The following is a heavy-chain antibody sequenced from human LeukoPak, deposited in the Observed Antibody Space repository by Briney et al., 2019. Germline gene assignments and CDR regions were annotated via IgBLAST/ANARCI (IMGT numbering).Heavy chain of an antibody. CDR2: ISYDGSNK. CDR3: AKDRSDSSTWYAGSH. D-gene: IGHD6-13*01. Sequence: GRSLRLSCAASGFTFSSYGMHWVRQAPGKGLEWVAVISYDGSNKYYADSVKGRFTISRDNSKNTLYLQMNSLRAEDTAVYYCAKDRSDSSTWYAGSHWGQGTLVTVSS. J-gene: IGHJ4*02. V-gene: IGHV3-30*18. CDR1: GFTFSSYG.